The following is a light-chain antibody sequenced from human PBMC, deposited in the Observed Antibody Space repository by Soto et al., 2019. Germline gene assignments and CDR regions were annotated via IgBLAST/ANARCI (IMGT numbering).Light chain of an antibody. CDR2: SNN. V-gene: IGLV1-44*01. CDR3: AAWDDSLNGPGVV. CDR1: SSNIGSNT. Sequence: QSVLTQPPSASGTPGQRVTISCSGSSSNIGSNTVNWYQQHPGTAPKLLIYSNNQRPSGVPDRFSGSTSGTSASLAISGLQSEDEADYYCAAWDDSLNGPGVVFGGGTKLTVL. J-gene: IGLJ2*01.